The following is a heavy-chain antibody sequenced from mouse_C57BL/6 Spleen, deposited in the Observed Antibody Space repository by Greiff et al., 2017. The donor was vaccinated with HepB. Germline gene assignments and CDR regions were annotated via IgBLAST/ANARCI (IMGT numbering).Heavy chain of an antibody. V-gene: IGHV1-53*01. CDR3: ARGGNDGYYDYYAMDY. J-gene: IGHJ4*01. CDR1: GYTFTSYW. CDR2: INPSNGGT. Sequence: QVQLQQPGTELVKPGASVKLSCKASGYTFTSYWMHWVKRRPGQGLEWIGNINPSNGGTNYNEKFKSKATLTVDKSSSTAYMQLSSLTSEDSAVYYCARGGNDGYYDYYAMDYWGQGTSVTVSS. D-gene: IGHD2-3*01.